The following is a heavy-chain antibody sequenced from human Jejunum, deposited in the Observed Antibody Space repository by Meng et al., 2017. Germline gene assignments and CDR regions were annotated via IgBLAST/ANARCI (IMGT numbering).Heavy chain of an antibody. Sequence: QVQLVQSGAEMKTPGASMKGSCKASGYTFTTYDINWVRQATGQGLEWMGWVSPSSGNTRYAQKFQGRVTMTRDTSISTVYMELTSLKSDDTAVYYCARGVGDLGDYWGQGTLVTVSS. J-gene: IGHJ4*02. V-gene: IGHV1-8*01. CDR1: GYTFTTYD. D-gene: IGHD3-16*01. CDR2: VSPSSGNT. CDR3: ARGVGDLGDY.